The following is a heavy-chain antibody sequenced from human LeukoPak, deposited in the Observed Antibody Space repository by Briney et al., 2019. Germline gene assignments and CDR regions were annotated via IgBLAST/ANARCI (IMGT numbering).Heavy chain of an antibody. CDR3: ARDSGERGSGSYLIAY. V-gene: IGHV1-2*02. CDR1: GYTFTSYY. Sequence: ASVKVSCKASGYTFTSYYMHWVRQAPGQGLEWMGIINPTGGGTNYARKFQGRVTMTRDTSISTAYMELSRLRSDDTAVYYCARDSGERGSGSYLIAYWGQGTLVTVSS. CDR2: INPTGGGT. J-gene: IGHJ4*02. D-gene: IGHD3-10*01.